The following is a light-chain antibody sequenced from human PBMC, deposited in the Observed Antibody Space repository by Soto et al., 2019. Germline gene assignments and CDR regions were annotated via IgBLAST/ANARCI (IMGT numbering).Light chain of an antibody. V-gene: IGKV1-5*01. CDR2: AAS. CDR1: QSISTY. J-gene: IGKJ1*01. Sequence: IRRTQSPSSVSSSVGYTVTITCRASQSISTYINWYQEKPGKAPKLLIHAASILQSGVPSRFSGSGSGTEFTLTISSLQPDDFATYYCQHYNSYSEAFGQGTKVDIK. CDR3: QHYNSYSEA.